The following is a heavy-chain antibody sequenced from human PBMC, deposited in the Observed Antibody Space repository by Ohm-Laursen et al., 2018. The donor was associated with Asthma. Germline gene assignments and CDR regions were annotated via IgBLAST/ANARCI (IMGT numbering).Heavy chain of an antibody. CDR3: AKEHCSGGSCQYYFDY. V-gene: IGHV3-30*18. D-gene: IGHD2-15*01. Sequence: RSLRLSCAASGFTFSSYGMHWVRQAPGKGLEWVAVISYDGSNKYYADSVKGRFTISRDNSKNTLYLQMNSLRAEDTAVYYCAKEHCSGGSCQYYFDYWGQGTLVTVSS. CDR1: GFTFSSYG. J-gene: IGHJ4*02. CDR2: ISYDGSNK.